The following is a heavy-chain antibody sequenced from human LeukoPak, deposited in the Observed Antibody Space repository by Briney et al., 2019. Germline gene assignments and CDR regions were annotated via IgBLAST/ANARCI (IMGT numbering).Heavy chain of an antibody. CDR2: IYYSGST. J-gene: IGHJ4*02. D-gene: IGHD5-24*01. Sequence: PSETLSLTCTVSGGSISSYYWSWIRQPPGKGLEWIGYIYYSGSTNYNPSLKSRVTISVDTSKNQFSLKLSSVTAADTAVYYCARVEMATITNWGQGALVTVSS. CDR1: GGSISSYY. V-gene: IGHV4-59*01. CDR3: ARVEMATITN.